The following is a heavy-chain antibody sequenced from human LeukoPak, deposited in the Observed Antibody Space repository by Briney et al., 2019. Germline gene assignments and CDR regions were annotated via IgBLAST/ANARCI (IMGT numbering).Heavy chain of an antibody. J-gene: IGHJ1*01. CDR1: GFTFSSYS. CDR3: ATYSSLNRREFQY. CDR2: ISSSSSYI. D-gene: IGHD3-22*01. Sequence: GGSLRLSCAASGFTFSSYSMNWVRQAPGKGLEWVSSISSSSSYIHYGDSVKGRFTISRDNAKNSLYLQMNSLRAEDTAVYYCATYSSLNRREFQYWGQGTLLTVSS. V-gene: IGHV3-21*01.